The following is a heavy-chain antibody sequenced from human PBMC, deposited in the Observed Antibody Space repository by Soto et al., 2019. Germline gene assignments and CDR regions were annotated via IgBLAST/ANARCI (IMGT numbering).Heavy chain of an antibody. Sequence: SETLSLTCTVSGGSISSSSYYWGWIRQPPGRGLEWIGSIYYSGSTYYNPSLKSRVTISVDTSKNQFSLKLSSVTAADTAVYYCASTELLWFGELINWFDPWGQGTLVTVSS. V-gene: IGHV4-39*01. CDR1: GGSISSSSYY. J-gene: IGHJ5*02. CDR3: ASTELLWFGELINWFDP. D-gene: IGHD3-10*01. CDR2: IYYSGST.